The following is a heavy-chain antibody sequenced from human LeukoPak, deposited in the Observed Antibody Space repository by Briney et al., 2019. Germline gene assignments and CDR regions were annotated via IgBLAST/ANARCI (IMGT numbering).Heavy chain of an antibody. CDR3: ARGEVRGVIDY. J-gene: IGHJ4*02. CDR1: GFTFSSYE. Sequence: PGGSLRLSCAASGFTFSSYEMNWVRQAPGKGLEWVSYISSSGSTIYYADSVKGRFTISRDNAKNSLYLQMNSLRAEDTAAYYCARGEVRGVIDYWGQGTLVTVSS. D-gene: IGHD3-10*01. CDR2: ISSSGSTI. V-gene: IGHV3-48*03.